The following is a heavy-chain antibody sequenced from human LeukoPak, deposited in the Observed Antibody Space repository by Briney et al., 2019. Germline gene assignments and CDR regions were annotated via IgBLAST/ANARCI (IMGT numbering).Heavy chain of an antibody. CDR2: ISYDGSNK. J-gene: IGHJ4*02. CDR1: GFTFSSYG. Sequence: PGGSLRLSCAASGFTFSSYGMHWVRQDPGKGLEWVAVISYDGSNKYYADSVKGRFTISRDNSKNTLYLQMNSLRAEDTAVYYCAKDPYLIYWGQGTLVTVSS. CDR3: AKDPYLIY. D-gene: IGHD2-8*01. V-gene: IGHV3-30*18.